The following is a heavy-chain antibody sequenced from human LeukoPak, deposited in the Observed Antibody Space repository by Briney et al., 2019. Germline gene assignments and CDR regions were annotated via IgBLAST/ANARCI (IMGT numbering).Heavy chain of an antibody. CDR2: IYYSGST. D-gene: IGHD3-22*01. Sequence: PSETLSLTCTVSGALISTNSYYWGWIRQPPGKGLEWIGSIYYSGSTYYNPSLKSRVTISIDTSKNQFSLRLRSVTAADTAVYYCAREILYDSTGYYLWGQGTVVTVSS. CDR3: AREILYDSTGYYL. CDR1: GALISTNSYY. V-gene: IGHV4-39*07. J-gene: IGHJ4*02.